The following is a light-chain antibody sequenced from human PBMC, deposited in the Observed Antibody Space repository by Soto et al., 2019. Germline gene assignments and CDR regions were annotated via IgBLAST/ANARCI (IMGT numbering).Light chain of an antibody. V-gene: IGKV1-39*01. J-gene: IGKJ5*01. CDR1: QSISSY. Sequence: KMSQSPAALSSLVGSRVTITCRESQSISSYLNWYQQKPGKAPKLLIYAASSLQSGVPSRFSGSGSGTDFTLTISSLQPEDFATYYCQQRYNPPPITFGQGTRLAIK. CDR3: QQRYNPPPIT. CDR2: AAS.